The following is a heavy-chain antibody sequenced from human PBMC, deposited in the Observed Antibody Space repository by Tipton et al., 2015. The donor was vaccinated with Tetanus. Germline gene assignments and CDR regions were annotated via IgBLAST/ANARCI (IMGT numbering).Heavy chain of an antibody. CDR2: IYSGGTT. J-gene: IGHJ4*02. V-gene: IGHV4-59*08. D-gene: IGHD3-3*01. CDR1: GDSVSRNY. CDR3: ARAEWLTLFDY. Sequence: TLSLTCTVSGDSVSRNYWSWIRQSPRKGLEWIGYIYSGGTTKYNPSLRSRVSISADTSKNQFSLKLNYVTAADTGVYYCARAEWLTLFDYWGQGTLGTVSS.